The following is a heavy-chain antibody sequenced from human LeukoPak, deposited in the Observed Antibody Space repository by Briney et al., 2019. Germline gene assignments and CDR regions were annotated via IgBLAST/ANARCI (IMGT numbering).Heavy chain of an antibody. CDR2: IKQDGSEK. V-gene: IGHV3-7*01. CDR1: GFTFSSYW. Sequence: GGSLRLSCAASGFTFSSYWMSWVRQAPGKGLEWVANIKQDGSEKYYVDSVKGRFTISRDNAKNSLDLQMNSLRAEDTAVYYCARDPGVNYYDSSGYSFPWGQGTLVTVSS. D-gene: IGHD3-22*01. J-gene: IGHJ5*02. CDR3: ARDPGVNYYDSSGYSFP.